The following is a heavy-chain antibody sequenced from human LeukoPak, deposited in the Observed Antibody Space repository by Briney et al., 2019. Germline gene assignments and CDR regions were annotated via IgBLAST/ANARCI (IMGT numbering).Heavy chain of an antibody. Sequence: GGSLRLSCAASGFTFSSYALSWVSQAPGKGLEWVSSISGSGGSTYYADSVKGRFTISRDNSKNTLYLQMNSLRDEDTAIYYCAKAPRGGYDSRIDFWGQGTLVTVSS. CDR3: AKAPRGGYDSRIDF. D-gene: IGHD5-12*01. CDR2: ISGSGGST. CDR1: GFTFSSYA. V-gene: IGHV3-23*01. J-gene: IGHJ4*02.